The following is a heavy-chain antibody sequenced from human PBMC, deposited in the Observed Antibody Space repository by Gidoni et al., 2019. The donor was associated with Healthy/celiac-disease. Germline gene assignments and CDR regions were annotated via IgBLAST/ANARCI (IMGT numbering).Heavy chain of an antibody. J-gene: IGHJ4*02. Sequence: QVQLVESGGGVVQSGRSLRLSCAATGFTFSSYGMHWVRQAPGKGLEWGAVIWYDGSNKYYADSVKGRFTISRDNSKNTLYLQMNSLGAEDTAVYYCASGSSGYYDYWGQGTLVTVSS. D-gene: IGHD3-22*01. V-gene: IGHV3-33*01. CDR2: IWYDGSNK. CDR1: GFTFSSYG. CDR3: ASGSSGYYDY.